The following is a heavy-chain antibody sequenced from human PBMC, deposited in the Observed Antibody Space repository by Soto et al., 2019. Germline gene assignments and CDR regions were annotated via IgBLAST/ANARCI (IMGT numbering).Heavy chain of an antibody. V-gene: IGHV3-72*01. CDR2: IRNEPYGYTT. D-gene: IGHD4-17*01. CDR3: EYVTWNRDYLP. J-gene: IGHJ4*02. CDR1: GFSLSDHY. Sequence: EVQLVASWGGLVQPGGSLRLSCVASGFSLSDHYMDWVRQAPGKGLEWLGLIRNEPYGYTTNYAASVKGRFTISRADSKNSLCLQMDSLTDEDAAIAYCEYVTWNRDYLPWGQGTLVTVSS.